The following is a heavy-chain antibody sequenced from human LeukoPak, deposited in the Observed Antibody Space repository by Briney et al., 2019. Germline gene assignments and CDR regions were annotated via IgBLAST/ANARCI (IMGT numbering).Heavy chain of an antibody. Sequence: SETLSLTCAVYGVSISSDNWWTWVRQPPGQGLEWIGETHRSGDTKYNPSLNGRVTISMDNSKNQLSLNLISVTAADTAIYFCATRHHSRTYMVPLDSWGQGTLVTVSS. D-gene: IGHD3-10*01. J-gene: IGHJ4*02. CDR2: THRSGDT. CDR1: GVSISSDNW. CDR3: ATRHHSRTYMVPLDS. V-gene: IGHV4/OR15-8*02.